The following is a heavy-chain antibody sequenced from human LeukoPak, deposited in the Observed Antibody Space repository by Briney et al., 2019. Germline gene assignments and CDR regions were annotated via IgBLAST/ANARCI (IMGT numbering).Heavy chain of an antibody. D-gene: IGHD2-2*01. J-gene: IGHJ3*02. CDR3: ARDRDIVVVPAATDAFDI. CDR2: IYYSGST. CDR1: GGSISSYY. V-gene: IGHV4-39*07. Sequence: PSETLSLTCTVSGGSISSYYWGWIRQPPGKGLEWIGSIYYSGSTYYNPSLKSRVTISVDTSKNQFSLKLSSVTAADTAVYYCARDRDIVVVPAATDAFDIWGQGTMVTVSS.